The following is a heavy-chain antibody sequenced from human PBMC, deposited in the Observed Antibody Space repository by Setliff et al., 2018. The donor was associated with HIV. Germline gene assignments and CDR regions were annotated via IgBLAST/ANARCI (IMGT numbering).Heavy chain of an antibody. Sequence: ASVKVSCKASGYTFTGYYMHWVRQAPGQGLEWMGWINPNSGGTTYAQKFQGRVTMTRDTSISTAYMELSRLRSDDTAVYYCARDWRLRYFDWLYSGMDVWGQGTTVTVSS. CDR1: GYTFTGYY. CDR2: INPNSGGT. J-gene: IGHJ6*02. D-gene: IGHD3-9*01. V-gene: IGHV1-2*02. CDR3: ARDWRLRYFDWLYSGMDV.